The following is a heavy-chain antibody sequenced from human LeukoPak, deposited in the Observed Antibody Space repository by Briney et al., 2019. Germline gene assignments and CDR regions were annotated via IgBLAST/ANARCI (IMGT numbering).Heavy chain of an antibody. CDR2: IYSGGST. CDR3: AKDERNWNYNLASQTYD. J-gene: IGHJ4*02. V-gene: IGHV3-66*01. D-gene: IGHD1-7*01. Sequence: GSLRLSCAASGFTVSSNYMSWVRQAPGKGLEWVSVIYSGGSTYYADSVKGRFTIPRDNSKNTLYLQMSSLRAEDTAVYYCAKDERNWNYNLASQTYDWGQGTLVTVSS. CDR1: GFTVSSNY.